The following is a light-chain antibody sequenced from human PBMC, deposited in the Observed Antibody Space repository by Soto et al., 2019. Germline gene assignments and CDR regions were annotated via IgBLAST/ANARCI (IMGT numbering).Light chain of an antibody. CDR2: KAS. V-gene: IGKV1-5*03. J-gene: IGKJ1*01. Sequence: DIQMTQSPSILSASVGDRVTITCRASQSISSWLAWYQQKPGKAPNLLIHKASHLESGVPSRFSGSGSGTEFTLTISSLQPGDYATYYCQHYNSYPWTFGQGNKVDIK. CDR3: QHYNSYPWT. CDR1: QSISSW.